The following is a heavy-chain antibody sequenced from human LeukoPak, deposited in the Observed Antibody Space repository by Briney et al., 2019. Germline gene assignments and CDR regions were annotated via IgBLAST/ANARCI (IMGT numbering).Heavy chain of an antibody. V-gene: IGHV3-48*04. Sequence: PGGSLRLSCAASGFTFSSYSMNWVRQAPGEGLEWVSYISSSSSTIYYADSVKGRFTISRDNAKNSLYLQMNSLRAEDTAVYYCARDPYDSSGYYYSFGAFDIWGQGTMVTVS. CDR3: ARDPYDSSGYYYSFGAFDI. CDR1: GFTFSSYS. J-gene: IGHJ3*02. CDR2: ISSSSSTI. D-gene: IGHD3-22*01.